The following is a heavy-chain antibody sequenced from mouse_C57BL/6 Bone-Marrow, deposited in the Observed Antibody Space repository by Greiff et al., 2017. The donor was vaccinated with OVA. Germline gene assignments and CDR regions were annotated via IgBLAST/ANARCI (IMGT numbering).Heavy chain of an antibody. D-gene: IGHD2-1*01. CDR3: ARSVYCNLAY. V-gene: IGHV1-64*01. CDR1: GYTFTSYW. Sequence: QVQLQQSGAELVKPGASVKLSCKASGYTFTSYWMHWVKQRPGQGLEWIGIIHPNSGSTNYNEKFKSKATLTVDKSSSTAYMQLSSLTSEDSAVYYCARSVYCNLAYWGQGTLVTVSA. J-gene: IGHJ3*01. CDR2: IHPNSGST.